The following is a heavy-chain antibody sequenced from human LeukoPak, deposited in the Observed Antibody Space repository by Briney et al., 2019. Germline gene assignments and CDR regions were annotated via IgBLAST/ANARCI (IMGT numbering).Heavy chain of an antibody. J-gene: IGHJ5*02. CDR3: AKDPTHSYSGSGSSSWFDP. CDR2: IRFDGSNA. V-gene: IGHV3-30*02. CDR1: GFTFDSYG. D-gene: IGHD3-10*01. Sequence: GGSLRLFCAASGFTFDSYGMHWVRQAPGKGLQWVAFIRFDGSNAYYADSVKGRFIIFRDNSKNTLSLQMSSLGAEDTAVYYCAKDPTHSYSGSGSSSWFDPWGPGTLVTVSS.